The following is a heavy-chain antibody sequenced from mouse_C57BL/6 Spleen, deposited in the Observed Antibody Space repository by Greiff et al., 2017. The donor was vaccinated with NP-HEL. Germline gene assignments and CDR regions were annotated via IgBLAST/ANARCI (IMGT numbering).Heavy chain of an antibody. CDR2: IDPSDSYT. CDR1: GYTFTSYW. D-gene: IGHD3-2*02. J-gene: IGHJ2*01. Sequence: QVQLQQPGAELVRPGTSVKLSCKASGYTFTSYWMHWVKQRPGQGLEWIGVIDPSDSYTNYNQKFKGKATLTVDTSSSTAYMQLSSLTSEDSAVYYCARLGQLRLRYFDYWGQGTTLTVSS. V-gene: IGHV1-59*01. CDR3: ARLGQLRLRYFDY.